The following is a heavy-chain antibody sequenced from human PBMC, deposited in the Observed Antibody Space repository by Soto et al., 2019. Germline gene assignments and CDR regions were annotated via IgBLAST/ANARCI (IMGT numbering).Heavy chain of an antibody. D-gene: IGHD3-22*01. CDR2: INHSGST. V-gene: IGHV4-34*01. CDR3: ARPGAPRYYDSSGTYYFDY. CDR1: GGSFSGYY. J-gene: IGHJ4*02. Sequence: QVQLQQWGAGLLKPSETLSLTCAVYGGSFSGYYWSWIRQPPGKGLEWIGEINHSGSTNYNPSLKSRVTISVDTSKNQFSLKLSSVTAADTAVYYCARPGAPRYYDSSGTYYFDYWGQGTLVTVSS.